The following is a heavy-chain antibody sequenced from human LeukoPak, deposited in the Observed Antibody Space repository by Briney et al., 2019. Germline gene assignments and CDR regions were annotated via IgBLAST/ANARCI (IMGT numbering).Heavy chain of an antibody. CDR2: INTSGST. Sequence: KPSETLSLTCTVSGGSISNYYWSWIRQPAGKGLEWIGRINTSGSTHYNSSLKSRVTMSVDSSKNQFSLKLRSVTAADTAVYYCARCLTKTYYYYYMDVWGKGTTVTVSS. CDR1: GGSISNYY. CDR3: ARCLTKTYYYYYMDV. D-gene: IGHD3-9*01. J-gene: IGHJ6*03. V-gene: IGHV4-4*07.